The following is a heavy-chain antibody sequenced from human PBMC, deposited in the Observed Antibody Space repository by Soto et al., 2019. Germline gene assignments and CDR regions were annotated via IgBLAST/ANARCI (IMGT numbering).Heavy chain of an antibody. J-gene: IGHJ5*02. D-gene: IGHD3-10*01. CDR1: GFTFSNSW. Sequence: PGGSLRLSCAASGFTFSNSWMHWVREAPGKGLVWVSYINSDGSTTTYADSVKGRFTISRDNAKNTVYLQITSLTAADTAMYFCTRAERFPRSWFDPWGQGTQVTVSS. CDR2: INSDGSTT. V-gene: IGHV3-74*01. CDR3: TRAERFPRSWFDP.